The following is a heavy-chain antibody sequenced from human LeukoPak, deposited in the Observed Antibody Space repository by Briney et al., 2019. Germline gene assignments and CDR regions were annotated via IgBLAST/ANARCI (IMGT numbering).Heavy chain of an antibody. CDR3: ARDNLVAAHFDY. D-gene: IGHD6-6*01. Sequence: ASVKVSCKASGYTFTGYYMHWVRQAPGQGLEWMGRINPNSGGTNYAQKFQDRVTMTRDTSISTAYMELSRLRSDDTAVYYCARDNLVAAHFDYWGQGTLVTVSS. V-gene: IGHV1-2*06. CDR2: INPNSGGT. CDR1: GYTFTGYY. J-gene: IGHJ4*02.